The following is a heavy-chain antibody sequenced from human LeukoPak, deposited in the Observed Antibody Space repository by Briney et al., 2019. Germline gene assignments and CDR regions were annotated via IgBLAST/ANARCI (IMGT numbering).Heavy chain of an antibody. CDR3: ARSMISMLKVNWFDP. J-gene: IGHJ5*02. Sequence: PSETLSLTRSVSGYSIRSGDSWGWIRQPPGKGLEWIGNISHSGNTYYNPSLKSRVTISLDTSKNQFSLKLNSVTAADTAVYFCARSMISMLKVNWFDPWGQGTLVTVSS. V-gene: IGHV4-38-2*01. CDR1: GYSIRSGDS. D-gene: IGHD3-16*01. CDR2: ISHSGNT.